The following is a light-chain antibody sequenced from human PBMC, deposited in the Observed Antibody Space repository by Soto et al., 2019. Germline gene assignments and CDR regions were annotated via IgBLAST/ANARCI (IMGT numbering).Light chain of an antibody. J-gene: IGKJ1*01. Sequence: EIVMTQSPSTLSVSPGERITLSCRASQSITTSLAWYQQKPGQAPRLLIYGASTRATNVPAMFSGSGSRKDFSLTISSLQSEDYSVYFCQHYTAWPTFGQGTKVDI. CDR2: GAS. CDR3: QHYTAWPT. CDR1: QSITTS. V-gene: IGKV3-15*01.